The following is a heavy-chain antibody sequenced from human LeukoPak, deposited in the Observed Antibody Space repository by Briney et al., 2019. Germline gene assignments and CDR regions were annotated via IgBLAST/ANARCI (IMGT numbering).Heavy chain of an antibody. V-gene: IGHV4-59*08. D-gene: IGHD2-15*01. Sequence: PSETLSLTCTVSSGSMSSYYWSWIRQPPGKGLEWLGYIHYRGNTHYHPSLKSRLTISVDTSKNQFSLKLSSVTAADTAVYYCARGGGYCSGASCYTFDIWGQGTMVTVSS. CDR2: IHYRGNT. CDR3: ARGGGYCSGASCYTFDI. J-gene: IGHJ3*02. CDR1: SGSMSSYY.